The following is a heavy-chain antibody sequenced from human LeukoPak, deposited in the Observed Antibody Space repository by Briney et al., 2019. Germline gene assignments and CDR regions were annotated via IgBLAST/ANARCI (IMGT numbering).Heavy chain of an antibody. Sequence: SETQSLTCSVSGYSISSGPYWGWIRQPPGQGLEWIASIYLGGTTYYTPSLKSRVTISVDTSKNQLSLRLSSVTAADTAVCYCATNWGDFDYWGPGTLVTVSS. V-gene: IGHV4-38-2*01. J-gene: IGHJ4*02. D-gene: IGHD7-27*01. CDR1: GYSISSGPY. CDR2: IYLGGTT. CDR3: ATNWGDFDY.